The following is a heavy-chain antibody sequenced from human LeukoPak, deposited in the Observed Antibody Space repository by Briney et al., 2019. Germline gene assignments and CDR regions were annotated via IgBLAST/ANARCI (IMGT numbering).Heavy chain of an antibody. CDR2: INPSGGNT. Sequence: ASVKVSCKASGYTFTSYYMHWVRQAPGQGLEWMGRINPSGGNTSYAQKFQGRVTMTRDTSTSTVYMELRSLRSEDTAVYYCARVGVTVTNPWYFDLWGRGTLVTVSS. CDR1: GYTFTSYY. V-gene: IGHV1-46*01. J-gene: IGHJ2*01. CDR3: ARVGVTVTNPWYFDL. D-gene: IGHD4-17*01.